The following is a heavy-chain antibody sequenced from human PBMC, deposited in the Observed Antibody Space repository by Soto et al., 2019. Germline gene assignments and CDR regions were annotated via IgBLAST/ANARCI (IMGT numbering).Heavy chain of an antibody. CDR1: GFTFSSYA. J-gene: IGHJ4*02. CDR2: ISGSGGST. D-gene: IGHD5-12*01. Sequence: GGSLRLSCAASGFTFSSYAMSWVRQAPGKGLEWVSAISGSGGSTYYADSVKGRFTISRDNSKNTLYLQMNSLRAEDTAVYYCAKGRGYDKYRPDYFDYWGQGTLVTVSS. CDR3: AKGRGYDKYRPDYFDY. V-gene: IGHV3-23*01.